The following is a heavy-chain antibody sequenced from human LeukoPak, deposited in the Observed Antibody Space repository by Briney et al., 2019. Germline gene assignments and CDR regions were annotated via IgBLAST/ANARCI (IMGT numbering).Heavy chain of an antibody. V-gene: IGHV1-46*01. D-gene: IGHD5-24*01. CDR3: ARTRDDYTHADY. J-gene: IGHJ4*02. CDR2: INPSGGST. CDR1: GYTFTSYN. Sequence: ASVKVSCKASGYTFTSYNMHWVRQAPGQGLEWMGIINPSGGSTGYARKFQGRVTMTRDTSTSTVYMELSSLRSEDTAVYYCARTRDDYTHADYWGQGTLVTVSS.